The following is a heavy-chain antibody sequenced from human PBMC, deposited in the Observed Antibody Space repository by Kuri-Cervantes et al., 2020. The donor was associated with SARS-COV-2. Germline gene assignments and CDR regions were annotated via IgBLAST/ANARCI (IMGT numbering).Heavy chain of an antibody. V-gene: IGHV3-30-3*01. D-gene: IGHD2-21*01. Sequence: SLRLSCAASGFTFSSYAMHWVRQAPGKGLEWVAVISYDGSNKYYADSVKGRFTISRDNSKNTLYLQMNSLRAEDTAVYYCARDGIGFDPWGQGTLVTVSS. CDR1: GFTFSSYA. CDR3: ARDGIGFDP. J-gene: IGHJ5*02. CDR2: ISYDGSNK.